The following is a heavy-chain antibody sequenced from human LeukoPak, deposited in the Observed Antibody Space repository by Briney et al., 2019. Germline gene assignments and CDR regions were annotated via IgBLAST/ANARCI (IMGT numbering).Heavy chain of an antibody. J-gene: IGHJ4*02. CDR2: IIPIFGTA. Sequence: SVKVSCKASGGTFSSYAISWVRQAPGQGLEWMGGIIPIFGTANYAQKFQGRVTITADESTSTAYMELSSLRSEDTAVYYCARREPYCSSTSCPLDYWGQGTLVTVSS. CDR1: GGTFSSYA. D-gene: IGHD2-2*01. V-gene: IGHV1-69*13. CDR3: ARREPYCSSTSCPLDY.